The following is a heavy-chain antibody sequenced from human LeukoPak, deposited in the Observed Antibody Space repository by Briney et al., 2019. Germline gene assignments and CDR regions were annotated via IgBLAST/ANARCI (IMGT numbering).Heavy chain of an antibody. CDR2: IYYRGST. CDR1: GGSISSYY. J-gene: IGHJ4*02. Sequence: SETLSLTCTVSGGSISSYYWSWIRQPPGKGLEWIGYIYYRGSTNYNPSLKSRVTISVDTSKNQFSLKLSSVTAADTAVYYCARASGSPRWFDYWGQGTLVTVSS. CDR3: ARASGSPRWFDY. D-gene: IGHD1-26*01. V-gene: IGHV4-59*01.